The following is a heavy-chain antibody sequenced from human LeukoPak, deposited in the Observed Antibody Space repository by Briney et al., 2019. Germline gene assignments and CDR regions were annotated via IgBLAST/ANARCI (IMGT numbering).Heavy chain of an antibody. CDR2: IYTSGST. D-gene: IGHD6-13*01. J-gene: IGHJ4*02. Sequence: SETLSLTCTVSGGSISSYYWSWIRQPAGKGLEWIGRIYTSGSTNYNPSLKSRFTMSVDTSKNQFSLKLSSVTAADTAVYYCARSGSGAAAGNSDTDFFDYWGQGTLVTVSS. CDR3: ARSGSGAAAGNSDTDFFDY. CDR1: GGSISSYY. V-gene: IGHV4-4*07.